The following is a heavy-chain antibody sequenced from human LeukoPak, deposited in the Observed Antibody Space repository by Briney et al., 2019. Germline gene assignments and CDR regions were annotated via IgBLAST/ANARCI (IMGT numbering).Heavy chain of an antibody. CDR1: GFTFSSYG. CDR3: AKDLSGDFWSGQYFDY. J-gene: IGHJ4*02. CDR2: ISGSGGST. D-gene: IGHD3-3*01. V-gene: IGHV3-23*01. Sequence: GGTLRLSCAASGFTFSSYGMIWVRQAPGKGLEWVSGISGSGGSTYVADSVKGRFTVSRDNSKNTLYLQMNSLRADDTAVYYCAKDLSGDFWSGQYFDYWGQGTLVTVSS.